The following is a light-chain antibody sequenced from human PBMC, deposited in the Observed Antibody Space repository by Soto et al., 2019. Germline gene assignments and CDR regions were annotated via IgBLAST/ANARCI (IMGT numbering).Light chain of an antibody. J-gene: IGLJ2*01. CDR2: DNS. CDR1: NTGSKT. V-gene: IGLV3-21*02. CDR3: QVWDSSTDHVV. Sequence: SYELTQPPSVSVAPGQTAKITCGGNNTGSKTVHWYQQEPGQAPVLVVYDNSDRPSGIPERFSGSNSGNTATLTISRVEAGDEADYYCQVWDSSTDHVVFGGGTKLTVL.